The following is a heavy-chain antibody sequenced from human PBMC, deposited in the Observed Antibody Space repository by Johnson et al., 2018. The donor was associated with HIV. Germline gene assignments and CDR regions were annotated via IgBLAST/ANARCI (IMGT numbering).Heavy chain of an antibody. CDR2: ISYDGSNK. CDR3: AREGRTGPDTFDI. J-gene: IGHJ3*02. CDR1: GFTFSTYG. V-gene: IGHV3-30*19. Sequence: QVQLVESGGGVVQPGGSLRLSCAASGFTFSTYGMYWVRQAPGKGLEWVAVISYDGSNKYYADSVKGRFTISRDNSKNTLYLQMNSLRAEDTAVYYCAREGRTGPDTFDIWGQGTMLTVSS.